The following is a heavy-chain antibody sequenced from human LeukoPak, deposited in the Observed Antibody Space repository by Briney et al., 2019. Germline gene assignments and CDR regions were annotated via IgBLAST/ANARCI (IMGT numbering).Heavy chain of an antibody. Sequence: GGSLRLSCAASGFDFQNHVIHWVRQVPGKGLEWVAVISHHVNVKFYADSVKGRFTISRDNAKNSLYLQMNSLRAEDTAVYYCARDPIAGTTFNWFDPWGQGTLVTVSS. V-gene: IGHV3-30-3*01. CDR1: GFDFQNHV. CDR3: ARDPIAGTTFNWFDP. D-gene: IGHD1-7*01. J-gene: IGHJ5*02. CDR2: ISHHVNVK.